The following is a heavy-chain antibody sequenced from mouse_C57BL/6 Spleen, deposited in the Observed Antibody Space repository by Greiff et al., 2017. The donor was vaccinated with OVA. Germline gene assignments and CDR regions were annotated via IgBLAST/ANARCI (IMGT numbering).Heavy chain of an antibody. D-gene: IGHD1-1*01. CDR1: GFTFSDYG. J-gene: IGHJ2*01. CDR2: ISSGSSTI. Sequence: EVHLVESGGGLVKPGGSLKLSCAASGFTFSDYGMHWVRQAPEKGLEWVAYISSGSSTIYYADTVKGRFTISRDNAKNTLFLQMTSLRSEDTAMYYCARRYGSSYSYFDYWGQGTTLTVSS. V-gene: IGHV5-17*01. CDR3: ARRYGSSYSYFDY.